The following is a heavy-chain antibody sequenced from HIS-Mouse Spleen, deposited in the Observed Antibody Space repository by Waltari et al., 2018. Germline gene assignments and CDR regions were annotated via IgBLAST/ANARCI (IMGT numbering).Heavy chain of an antibody. Sequence: QVQLQESGPGLVKPSETLSLTCTVSGYSISSGYYWGWIRQPPGKGLGWIGCIYHSGSTYYHPSLKSRVTISVDTSKNQFSLKLSSVTAADTAVYYCARDLSSSWYYFDYWGQGTLVTVSS. V-gene: IGHV4-38-2*02. D-gene: IGHD6-13*01. CDR2: IYHSGST. CDR1: GYSISSGYY. J-gene: IGHJ4*02. CDR3: ARDLSSSWYYFDY.